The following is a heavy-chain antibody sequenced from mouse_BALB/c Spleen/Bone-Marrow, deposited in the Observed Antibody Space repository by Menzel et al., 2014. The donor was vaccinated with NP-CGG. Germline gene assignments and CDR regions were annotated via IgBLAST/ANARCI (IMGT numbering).Heavy chain of an antibody. CDR1: GFTFSSYT. D-gene: IGHD1-1*02. CDR3: ARGGNPFAY. J-gene: IGHJ3*01. Sequence: DVHLVESGGGLVQPGGSLKLSCAASGFTFSSYTMSWVRQTPEKRLEWVAYISNGGGSTYYPDTVKGRFTISRDNAKNILYLQMSSLKSEDTAMYYCARGGNPFAYWGQGTLVTVSA. V-gene: IGHV5-12-2*01. CDR2: ISNGGGST.